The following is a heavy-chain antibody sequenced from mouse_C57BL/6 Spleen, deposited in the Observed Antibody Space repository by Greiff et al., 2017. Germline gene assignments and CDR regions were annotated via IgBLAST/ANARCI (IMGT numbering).Heavy chain of an antibody. CDR2: INPGSGGT. J-gene: IGHJ3*01. CDR1: GYAFTNYL. CDR3: ARGLVGTWFAY. Sequence: QVHVKQSGAELVRPGTSVKVSCKASGYAFTNYLIEWVKQRPGQGLEWIGVINPGSGGTNYNEKFKGKATLTADKSSSTAYMQLSSLTSEDSAVYFCARGLVGTWFAYWGQGTLVTVSA. D-gene: IGHD1-1*02. V-gene: IGHV1-54*01.